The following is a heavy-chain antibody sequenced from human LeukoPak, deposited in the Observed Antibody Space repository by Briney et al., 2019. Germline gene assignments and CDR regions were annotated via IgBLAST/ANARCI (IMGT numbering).Heavy chain of an antibody. J-gene: IGHJ4*02. CDR3: ARQGYCSSTSCYTAHSSSWHRRFDY. D-gene: IGHD2-2*02. CDR1: GGSFSGYY. V-gene: IGHV4-34*01. Sequence: PSETLSLTCAVYGGSFSGYYWSWIRQPPGKELEWIGEINHSGSTNYNPSLKSRVTISVDTSKNQFSLKLSSVTAADTAVYYCARQGYCSSTSCYTAHSSSWHRRFDYWGQGTPVTVSS. CDR2: INHSGST.